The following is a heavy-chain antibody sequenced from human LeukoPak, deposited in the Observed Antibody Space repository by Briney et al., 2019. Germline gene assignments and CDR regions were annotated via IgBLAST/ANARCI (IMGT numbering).Heavy chain of an antibody. J-gene: IGHJ4*02. D-gene: IGHD3-10*01. Sequence: PGGSLRLPCAASGFTFSSYAMSWVRQAPGKGLEWVSAISGSGGSTYYADSVKGRFTISRDNSKNTLYLQMNSLRAEDTAVYYCASLVWFGEPFDYWGQGTLVTVSS. CDR1: GFTFSSYA. CDR3: ASLVWFGEPFDY. V-gene: IGHV3-23*01. CDR2: ISGSGGST.